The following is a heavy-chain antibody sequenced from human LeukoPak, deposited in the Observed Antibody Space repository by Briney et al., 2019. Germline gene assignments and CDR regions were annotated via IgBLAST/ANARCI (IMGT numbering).Heavy chain of an antibody. CDR2: ISAYNGNT. CDR1: GYTFTSYG. CDR3: ARDRAYDFWSGPSFDY. V-gene: IGHV1-18*01. J-gene: IGHJ4*02. Sequence: ASVKVSCKASGYTFTSYGISWVRQAPGQGLEWMGWISAYNGNTNYAQKLQGRVTMTTDTSTSTAYMELRSLRSDDTAVYYCARDRAYDFWSGPSFDYWGQGPWSPSPQ. D-gene: IGHD3-3*01.